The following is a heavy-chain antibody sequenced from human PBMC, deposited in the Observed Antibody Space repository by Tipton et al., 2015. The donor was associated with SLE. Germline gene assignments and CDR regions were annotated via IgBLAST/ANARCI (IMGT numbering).Heavy chain of an antibody. CDR2: IYYSGST. V-gene: IGHV4-61*01. J-gene: IGHJ3*02. CDR1: GYSISSGYY. CDR3: ARDPIRGAFDI. Sequence: TLSLTCAVSGYSISSGYYWGWIRQPPGKGLEWIGYIYYSGSTNYNPSLKSRVTISVDTSKNQFSLKLSSVTAADTAVYYCARDPIRGAFDIWGQGTMVTVSS.